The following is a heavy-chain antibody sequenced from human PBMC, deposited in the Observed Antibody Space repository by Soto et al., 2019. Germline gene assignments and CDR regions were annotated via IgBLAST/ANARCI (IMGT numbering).Heavy chain of an antibody. D-gene: IGHD3-16*02. J-gene: IGHJ5*02. CDR1: GGSFSGYY. Sequence: PSETLSLTCAVYGGSFSGYYCSWSRQPPGKGLEWIGEINHSGSTNYNPSLKSRVTISVDTSKNQFSLKLSSVTAADTAVYYCARGKRSVWGSYRLQGWFDPWGQGTLVTVSS. CDR3: ARGKRSVWGSYRLQGWFDP. CDR2: INHSGST. V-gene: IGHV4-34*01.